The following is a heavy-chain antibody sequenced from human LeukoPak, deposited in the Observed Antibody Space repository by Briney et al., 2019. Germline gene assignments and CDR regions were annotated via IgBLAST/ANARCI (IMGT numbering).Heavy chain of an antibody. Sequence: PGGSLRLSCAASGFTFNSYAMSWVRQFPGKGLEWVSSISAGGVTTYYADSVKGRFTISRDNSKNTLFLQMNSLRAEDTAVYYCAKDQGAYDFRAFDIWGLGTMVTVSS. V-gene: IGHV3-23*01. CDR3: AKDQGAYDFRAFDI. J-gene: IGHJ3*02. D-gene: IGHD5-12*01. CDR2: ISAGGVTT. CDR1: GFTFNSYA.